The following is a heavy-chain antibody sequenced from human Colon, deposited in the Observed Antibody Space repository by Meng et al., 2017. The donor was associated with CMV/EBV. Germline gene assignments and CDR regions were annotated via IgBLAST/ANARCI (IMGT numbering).Heavy chain of an antibody. Sequence: SCAASGFTFSNYAMSWVRQAPEKGLEWVSSISGSGITTYYADSVKGRFTISRDNSRDTLYLDMNSLRAEDTALYYCAKDQGFSAASGGDQGTLVTVSS. D-gene: IGHD6-13*01. CDR3: AKDQGFSAASG. CDR1: GFTFSNYA. CDR2: ISGSGITT. V-gene: IGHV3-23*01. J-gene: IGHJ4*02.